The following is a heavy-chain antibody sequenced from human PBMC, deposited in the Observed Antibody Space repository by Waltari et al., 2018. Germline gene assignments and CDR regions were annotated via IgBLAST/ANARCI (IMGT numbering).Heavy chain of an antibody. CDR1: GGSISSSSYY. Sequence: QLQLQESGPGLVKPSETLSLTCTVSGGSISSSSYYWGWIRQPPGKGLEWIVSIYYSGSTYYNPSLKSRVTISVDTSKNQFSLKLSSVTAADTAVYYCARTYSSGWYPYYFDYWGQGTLVTVSS. J-gene: IGHJ4*02. V-gene: IGHV4-39*01. CDR3: ARTYSSGWYPYYFDY. CDR2: IYYSGST. D-gene: IGHD6-19*01.